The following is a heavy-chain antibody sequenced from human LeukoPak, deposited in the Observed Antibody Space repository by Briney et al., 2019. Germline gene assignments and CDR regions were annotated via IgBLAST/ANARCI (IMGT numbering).Heavy chain of an antibody. CDR1: GYSFTGYW. CDR2: IYPGDSDT. D-gene: IGHD5/OR15-5a*01. V-gene: IGHV5-51*01. Sequence: ESLKNSCKGSGYSFTGYWIGWVRQMPGKGLEWMGIIYPGDSDTRYSPSFQGQVTISADKSINTAYLQWSSLKASDTAMYYCARQDVYGLYYFDYWGQGTLVTVSS. J-gene: IGHJ4*02. CDR3: ARQDVYGLYYFDY.